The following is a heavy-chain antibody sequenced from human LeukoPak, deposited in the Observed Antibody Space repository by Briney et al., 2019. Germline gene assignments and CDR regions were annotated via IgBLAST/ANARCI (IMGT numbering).Heavy chain of an antibody. Sequence: GGSLRLSCAASGFIFEDYAMHWVRQVPGKGLEWVSHISRDSVDVAYAESVKGRFTISRDNAKNSLFLQMNSLRPEDTALYYCAKGGIIPAAVFDFWGQGTLVAVSS. D-gene: IGHD6-13*01. V-gene: IGHV3-9*01. J-gene: IGHJ4*02. CDR3: AKGGIIPAAVFDF. CDR2: ISRDSVDV. CDR1: GFIFEDYA.